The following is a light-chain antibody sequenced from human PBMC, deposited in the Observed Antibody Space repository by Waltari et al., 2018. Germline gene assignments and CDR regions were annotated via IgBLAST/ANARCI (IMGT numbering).Light chain of an antibody. J-gene: IGKJ4*01. CDR2: LGS. Sequence: DIVMTQSPLSLPVTPGEPASISCRPSQSLLHSNGYNYLDWYLQRPGQCPQLLIYLGSNRASGVPDRFSGSGSGTDVTLKISRVEAEDVGVYYCMQALQTKTFGGGTKVEIK. CDR1: QSLLHSNGYNY. V-gene: IGKV2-28*01. CDR3: MQALQTKT.